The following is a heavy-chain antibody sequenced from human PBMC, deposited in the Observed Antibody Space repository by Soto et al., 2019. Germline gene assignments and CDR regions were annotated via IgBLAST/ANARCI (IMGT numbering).Heavy chain of an antibody. V-gene: IGHV1-18*01. CDR1: CYTFTSYG. CDR2: ISAYNGNT. J-gene: IGHJ4*02. CDR3: ARVLKVVAVAGTSFDY. D-gene: IGHD6-19*01. Sequence: SGKVCFKASCYTFTSYGISWVRQAPGQGLEWMGWISAYNGNTNYAQKLQGRVTMTTDTSTSTAYMELRSLRSDDTAVYYCARVLKVVAVAGTSFDYWGQGTLVTVSS.